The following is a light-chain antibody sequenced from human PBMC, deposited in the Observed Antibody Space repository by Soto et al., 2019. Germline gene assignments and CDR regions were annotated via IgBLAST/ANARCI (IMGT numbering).Light chain of an antibody. CDR3: QQYNSYPWT. CDR1: QSVSSN. V-gene: IGKV3-15*01. CDR2: AVS. Sequence: EILMTQSPATLSVSPWERATLSCRASQSVSSNLAWYQQKPGQAPRLLIYAVSTRATGIPARFSGSGSGTEFTLTINSLQSEDFAVYYCQQYNSYPWTFGQGTKVDIK. J-gene: IGKJ1*01.